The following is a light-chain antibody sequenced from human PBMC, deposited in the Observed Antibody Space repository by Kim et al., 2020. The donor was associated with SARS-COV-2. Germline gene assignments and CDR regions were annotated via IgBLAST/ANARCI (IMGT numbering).Light chain of an antibody. CDR2: AAS. CDR3: QQSYNSLT. Sequence: DIQMTQSPSSLYASVGDRVTITCRASQIVNNYLNWYQHKPGKAPSLLIYAASTLHSGVPSRFSGSGSGTEFTLTISSLQPDDYATYYCQQSYNSLTFGGGTKVESK. J-gene: IGKJ4*01. V-gene: IGKV1-39*01. CDR1: QIVNNY.